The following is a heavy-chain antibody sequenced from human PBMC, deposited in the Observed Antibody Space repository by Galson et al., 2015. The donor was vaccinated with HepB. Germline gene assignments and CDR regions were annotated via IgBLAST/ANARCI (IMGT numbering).Heavy chain of an antibody. J-gene: IGHJ6*02. D-gene: IGHD4-17*01. CDR2: IRSKANSYAT. CDR1: GFTFSGSA. V-gene: IGHV3-73*01. CDR3: TRPDYGDYYGMDV. Sequence: SLRLSCAASGFTFSGSAMHWVRQASGKGLEWVGRIRSKANSYATAYAAPVKGRFTISRDDSKNTAYLQMNSLKTEDTAVYYCTRPDYGDYYGMDVWGQGTTVTVSS.